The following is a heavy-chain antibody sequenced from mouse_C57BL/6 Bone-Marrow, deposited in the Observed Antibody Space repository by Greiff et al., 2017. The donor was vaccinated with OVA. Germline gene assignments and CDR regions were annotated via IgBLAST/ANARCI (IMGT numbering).Heavy chain of an antibody. CDR1: GYTFTSYW. CDR2: IHPNSGST. Sequence: QVQLQQPGAELVKPGASVKLSYKASGYTFTSYWMHWVKQRPGQGLEWIGMIHPNSGSTNYNEKFKSKATLTVDKSSSTADMQLSNLTSEDSAVYYCARGIYGNYDYFDYWGQGTTLTVSA. V-gene: IGHV1-64*01. J-gene: IGHJ2*01. D-gene: IGHD2-1*01. CDR3: ARGIYGNYDYFDY.